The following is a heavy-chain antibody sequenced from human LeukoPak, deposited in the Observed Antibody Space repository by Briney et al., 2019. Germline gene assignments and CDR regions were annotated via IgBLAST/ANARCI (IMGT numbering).Heavy chain of an antibody. J-gene: IGHJ4*02. Sequence: PGGSLRLSCAASGFAFSDYYMSWIRQAPGKGLEWVSYISSSGSTIYYADSVKGRFTISRDNAKNSLYLQMNSLRAEDTAVYYCARDRDGYNYYFDYWGQGTLVTVSS. CDR3: ARDRDGYNYYFDY. D-gene: IGHD5-24*01. CDR2: ISSSGSTI. V-gene: IGHV3-11*01. CDR1: GFAFSDYY.